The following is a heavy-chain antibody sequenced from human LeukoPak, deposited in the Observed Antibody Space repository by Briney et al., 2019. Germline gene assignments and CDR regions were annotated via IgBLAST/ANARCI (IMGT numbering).Heavy chain of an antibody. CDR2: IKSDGSST. CDR3: ARDRGEFYFDY. J-gene: IGHJ4*02. CDR1: GCTFSSYW. V-gene: IGHV3-74*01. D-gene: IGHD3-10*01. Sequence: GGSLRLSCAASGCTFSSYWMHWVRQAPGKGLVWVSRIKSDGSSTNYADSVKGRFTISRDNAKNTLYLQMNSLRAEDTAVYYCARDRGEFYFDYWGQGTLVTVSS.